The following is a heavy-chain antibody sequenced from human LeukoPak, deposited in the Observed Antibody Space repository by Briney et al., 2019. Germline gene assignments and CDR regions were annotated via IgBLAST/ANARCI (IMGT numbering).Heavy chain of an antibody. CDR2: ISGSSGST. CDR1: GFTLRSYA. CDR3: AMQVYCSGGSGFDY. J-gene: IGHJ4*02. V-gene: IGHV3-23*01. D-gene: IGHD2-15*01. Sequence: GGPLRHSCAACGFTLRSYAMSGVREAPGKELVWGSAISGSSGSTYYAHSVKGRFTISRDNHKNPPYLQMNSLRAEDTAVYYCAMQVYCSGGSGFDYWGQGTLVTVSS.